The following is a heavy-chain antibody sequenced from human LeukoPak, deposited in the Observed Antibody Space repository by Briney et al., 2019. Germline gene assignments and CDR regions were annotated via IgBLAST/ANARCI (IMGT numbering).Heavy chain of an antibody. J-gene: IGHJ6*03. V-gene: IGHV3-9*01. D-gene: IGHD1/OR15-1a*01. CDR2: ISWNSGSI. CDR1: GFTFDDYA. Sequence: GGSLRLSCAASGFTFDDYAMHWVRQAPGKGLEWVSGISWNSGSIGYADSVKGRFTISRDNAKNSLYLQMNSLRAEDTALYHCAKDTTPGTHYYYYYMDVWGKGTTVTVSS. CDR3: AKDTTPGTHYYYYYMDV.